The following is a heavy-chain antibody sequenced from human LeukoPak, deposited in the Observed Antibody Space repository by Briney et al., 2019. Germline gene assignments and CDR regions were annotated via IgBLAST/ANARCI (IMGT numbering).Heavy chain of an antibody. CDR3: ARGQRWFGELDF. CDR2: ITSSGGTT. V-gene: IGHV3-48*03. D-gene: IGHD3-10*01. CDR1: GFTFSSSE. J-gene: IGHJ4*02. Sequence: GGSLGLSCAASGFTFSSSEMNWVRQAPGKGLEWVSYITSSGGTTYYADSVKGRFTISRDNARNSLFLQMNSLRAEDTAVYYCARGQRWFGELDFWGQGTLVTVSS.